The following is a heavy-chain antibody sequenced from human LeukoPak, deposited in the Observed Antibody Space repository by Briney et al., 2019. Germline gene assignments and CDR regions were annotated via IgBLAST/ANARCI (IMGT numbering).Heavy chain of an antibody. CDR2: IYTSGST. CDR3: ARELSTTVTRAPFDY. D-gene: IGHD4-17*01. V-gene: IGHV4-4*07. Sequence: SETLSLTCTVSGYSISSGYFWGWIRQPAGKGLEWIGRIYTSGSTNYNPSLESRVTMSVDTSKNQFSLKLSSVTAADTAVYYCARELSTTVTRAPFDYWGQGTLVTVSS. CDR1: GYSISSGYF. J-gene: IGHJ4*02.